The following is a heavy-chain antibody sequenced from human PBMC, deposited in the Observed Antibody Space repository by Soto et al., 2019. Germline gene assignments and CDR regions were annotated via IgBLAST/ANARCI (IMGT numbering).Heavy chain of an antibody. D-gene: IGHD3-22*01. CDR1: GFTFSSYA. Sequence: GGSLRLSCAASGFTFSSYAMQWVRQAPGKGLEWVAVISYDGSNKYYADSVKGRFTISRDNSKNTLYLQMNSLRAEDTAVYYCAREANYYDSSGYYYDYWGQGTLVTVSS. J-gene: IGHJ4*02. CDR3: AREANYYDSSGYYYDY. CDR2: ISYDGSNK. V-gene: IGHV3-30-3*01.